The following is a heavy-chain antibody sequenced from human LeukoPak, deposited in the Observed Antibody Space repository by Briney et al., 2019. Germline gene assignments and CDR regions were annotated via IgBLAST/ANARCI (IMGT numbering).Heavy chain of an antibody. D-gene: IGHD3-16*01. J-gene: IGHJ6*02. CDR3: GRVYDYYYYYGMDV. CDR1: GYTFTSYD. Sequence: ASVKVSCKASGYTFTSYDINWVRQATGQGLEWMGWMNPNSGNTGYAQKFQGRVTMTRNTSISTAYMELSSLRSEDTAVYYCGRVYDYYYYYGMDVWGQGTTVTVSS. V-gene: IGHV1-8*01. CDR2: MNPNSGNT.